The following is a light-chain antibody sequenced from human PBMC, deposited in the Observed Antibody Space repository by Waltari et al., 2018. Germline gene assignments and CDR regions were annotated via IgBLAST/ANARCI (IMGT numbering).Light chain of an antibody. CDR3: QHYYNTPLT. V-gene: IGKV1-NL1*01. Sequence: DIQMTQSPSSLSASVGDRVTIACRASQGISNDLAWYQQKPGVPPKLLIYEASSLQSGIPSRFSGSGSGTDFTLIISSLQAEDFAIYYCQHYYNTPLTFGGGTKVEIK. CDR1: QGISND. J-gene: IGKJ4*01. CDR2: EAS.